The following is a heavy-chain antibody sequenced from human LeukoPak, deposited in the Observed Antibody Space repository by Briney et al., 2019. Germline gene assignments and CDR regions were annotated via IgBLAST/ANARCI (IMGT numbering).Heavy chain of an antibody. CDR3: ARDYDYEDY. Sequence: GGSLRLSCAASGFTFSSYAMSWVRQAPGKGLEWVANIKQDGSEKYYVDSVKGRFTISRDNAKNSLSLQMNSLRAEDTAVYYCARDYDYEDYWGQGTLVTVSS. CDR1: GFTFSSYA. D-gene: IGHD3-16*01. CDR2: IKQDGSEK. V-gene: IGHV3-7*01. J-gene: IGHJ4*02.